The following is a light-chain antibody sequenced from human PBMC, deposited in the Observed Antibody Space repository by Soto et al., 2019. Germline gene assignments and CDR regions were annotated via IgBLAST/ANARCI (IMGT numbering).Light chain of an antibody. Sequence: EIVLTQSPGTLSLSPGERATLSCRASQSVSSSYLAWYQHKPGQAPRLLIYGASTRATGIPDRFSGSGSGTDFTLTISRLEPEDFAVYYCHQYGSSQTFGQGTKVDIK. CDR1: QSVSSSY. V-gene: IGKV3-20*01. CDR2: GAS. J-gene: IGKJ1*01. CDR3: HQYGSSQT.